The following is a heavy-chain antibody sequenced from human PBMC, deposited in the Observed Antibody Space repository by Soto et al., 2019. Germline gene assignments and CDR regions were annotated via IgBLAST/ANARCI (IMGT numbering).Heavy chain of an antibody. J-gene: IGHJ6*02. V-gene: IGHV1-69*13. CDR3: ARAGSWIQRPTYYYYGMDV. Sequence: QVQLLQSGAEVKKPGASVRVSCKASGYTFSSYAISWVRQAPGQGLEWMGGIIPIFGTANYAQKFQGRVTITADESTSTAYMELSSLRSEDTAVYYCARAGSWIQRPTYYYYGMDVWGQGTTVTVSS. CDR1: GYTFSSYA. D-gene: IGHD5-18*01. CDR2: IIPIFGTA.